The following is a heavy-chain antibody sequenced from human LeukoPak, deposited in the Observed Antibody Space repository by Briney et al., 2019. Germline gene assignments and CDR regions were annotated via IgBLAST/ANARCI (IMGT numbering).Heavy chain of an antibody. CDR1: GYTFADYY. V-gene: IGHV1-2*02. CDR3: ARVSTSGYRDWLDP. CDR2: IYPKSGGA. D-gene: IGHD3-9*01. J-gene: IGHJ5*02. Sequence: ASVKVSCKTSGYTFADYYIHWVRQAPGQGLEWMGWIYPKSGGANSAQKFQGRVTMTRDTSISTAYMELSRLRFDDTAVYYCARVSTSGYRDWLDPWGQGTLVTVSS.